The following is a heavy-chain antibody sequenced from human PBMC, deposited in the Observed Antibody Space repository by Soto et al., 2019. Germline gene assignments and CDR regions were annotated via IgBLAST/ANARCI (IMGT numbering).Heavy chain of an antibody. CDR2: INAGNGNT. V-gene: IGHV1-3*01. D-gene: IGHD3-10*01. J-gene: IGHJ4*02. Sequence: QVQLVQSGAEVKKPGASVKVSCKASGYTFTSYAMHLVRQAPGQRLEWMGWINAGNGNTKYSQKFQGRVTITRDTSASTAYMELSSLRSEDTAVYYCARGGDYGSGSEFDYWGQGTLVTSPQ. CDR1: GYTFTSYA. CDR3: ARGGDYGSGSEFDY.